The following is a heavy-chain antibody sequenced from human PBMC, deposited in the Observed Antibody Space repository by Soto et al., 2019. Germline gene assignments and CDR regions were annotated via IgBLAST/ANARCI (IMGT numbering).Heavy chain of an antibody. Sequence: ASVKVSFKASGYTFTSYAMHWVRQAPGQRLEWMGWINAGNGNTKYSQKFQGRVTVTRDTSASTAYIELSSLRSEDTAVYYCARGGSLYWYFDLWGRGTLVTVSS. J-gene: IGHJ2*01. V-gene: IGHV1-3*01. CDR1: GYTFTSYA. CDR3: ARGGSLYWYFDL. D-gene: IGHD1-26*01. CDR2: INAGNGNT.